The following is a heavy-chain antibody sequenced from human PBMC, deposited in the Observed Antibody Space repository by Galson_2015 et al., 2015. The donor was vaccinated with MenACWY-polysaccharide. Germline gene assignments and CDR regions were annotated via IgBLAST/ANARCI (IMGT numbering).Heavy chain of an antibody. CDR2: IKRTTDGGTV. V-gene: IGHV3-15*01. D-gene: IGHD3-10*01. CDR1: GFTFSSAS. J-gene: IGHJ4*02. CDR3: GYSSGTYYNF. Sequence: SLRLSCAASGFTFSSASMNWVRQAPGKGLEWVGRIKRTTDGGTVGYAAPVRGRFTVSRDDSKNKLYLQMNSLRTGDTAVYYCGYSSGTYYNFWGQGTLVTVSS.